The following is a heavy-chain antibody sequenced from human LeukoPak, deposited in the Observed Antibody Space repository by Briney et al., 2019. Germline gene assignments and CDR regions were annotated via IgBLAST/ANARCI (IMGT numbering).Heavy chain of an antibody. V-gene: IGHV3-43*01. Sequence: GGSLRLSCAASGFSFRGYTMHWVRQVPERGLEWVSLINWNGVTTYYRDSVKGRFTISRDDSKNSLYLQMNSLTSEDSALYYCAASDGEQQLALWGQGTLVTVSS. CDR3: AASDGEQQLAL. CDR1: GFSFRGYT. CDR2: INWNGVTT. J-gene: IGHJ4*02. D-gene: IGHD6-13*01.